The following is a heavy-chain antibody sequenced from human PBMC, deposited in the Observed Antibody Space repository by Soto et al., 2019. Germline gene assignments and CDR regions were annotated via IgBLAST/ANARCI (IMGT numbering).Heavy chain of an antibody. Sequence: QVQLQESGPGLVKPSQTLSLTCTVSGGSISSGGYYWSWIRQHPGKGLEWIGYISYSGSNYYDPSLKIRVTISVDTSKNQFARKLSSVTAADTAVYYCARGEHSKYYYDSSGYYYFDYWGQGTLVTVSS. CDR1: GGSISSGGYY. CDR2: ISYSGSN. CDR3: ARGEHSKYYYDSSGYYYFDY. D-gene: IGHD3-22*01. V-gene: IGHV4-31*03. J-gene: IGHJ4*02.